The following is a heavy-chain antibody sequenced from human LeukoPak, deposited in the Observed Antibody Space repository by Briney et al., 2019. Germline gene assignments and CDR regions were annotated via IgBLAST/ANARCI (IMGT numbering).Heavy chain of an antibody. CDR2: INGDGSTT. CDR3: AKGGSSSPRSTFDY. V-gene: IGHV3-74*01. D-gene: IGHD6-13*01. Sequence: GGSLRLSCAASGFTFSSYWMHWVRQAPGKGLVWVSHINGDGSTTSYADSVKGRFTISRDNAKNTVYLQMNSLRAEDTAVYYCAKGGSSSPRSTFDYWGQGTLLTDSS. J-gene: IGHJ4*02. CDR1: GFTFSSYW.